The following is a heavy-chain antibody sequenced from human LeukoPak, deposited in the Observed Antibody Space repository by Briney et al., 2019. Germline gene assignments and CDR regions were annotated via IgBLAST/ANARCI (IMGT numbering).Heavy chain of an antibody. D-gene: IGHD3-10*01. J-gene: IGHJ4*02. CDR2: INSGSRYI. V-gene: IGHV3-21*01. Sequence: PGGSLRLSCAASGFTFSTYAMNWVRQAPGKGLEWVSSINSGSRYIYYADSVKGRFTISRDNSKNTLYLQMNSLRAEDTAVYYCAREVGGFGELSRTLDYWGQGTLVTVSS. CDR3: AREVGGFGELSRTLDY. CDR1: GFTFSTYA.